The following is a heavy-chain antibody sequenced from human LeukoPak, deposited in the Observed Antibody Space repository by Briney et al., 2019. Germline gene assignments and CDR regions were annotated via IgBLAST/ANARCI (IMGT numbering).Heavy chain of an antibody. J-gene: IGHJ3*02. CDR2: IYPGDSDT. CDR1: GYSFTSYW. CDR3: ARQRYTSGLDAFDI. D-gene: IGHD6-19*01. V-gene: IGHV5-51*01. Sequence: GESLKISCKGSGYSFTSYWIGWVRQMPGKALEWMGIIYPGDSDTRYSPSFQGQVTISADKSFSTAYLQWSSLKASDTAMYYCARQRYTSGLDAFDIWGQGTMVTVSS.